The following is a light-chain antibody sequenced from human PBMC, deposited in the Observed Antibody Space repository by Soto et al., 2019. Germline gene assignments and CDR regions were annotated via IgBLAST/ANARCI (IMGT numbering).Light chain of an antibody. Sequence: QSALTHPASVSGSPGQSITISCTGTSSDVGRYNYVSWYQHHPGKAPKLMISEVSNRPSGISNRFSGSKSGNTASLTISGLQAEDEADYYCSSYAITSTPIYVFGTGTKVTVL. CDR1: SSDVGRYNY. J-gene: IGLJ1*01. V-gene: IGLV2-14*01. CDR3: SSYAITSTPIYV. CDR2: EVS.